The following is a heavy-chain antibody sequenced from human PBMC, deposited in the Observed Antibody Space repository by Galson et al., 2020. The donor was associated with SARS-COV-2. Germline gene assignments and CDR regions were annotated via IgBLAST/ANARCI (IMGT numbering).Heavy chain of an antibody. J-gene: IGHJ4*02. V-gene: IGHV3-74*01. CDR3: SRGDMSNYDFDD. D-gene: IGHD3-10*01. CDR1: GFTLRSYW. CDR2: IYREGSIT. Sequence: LSLTCAAPGFTLRSYWLHSVRHAPGKGLVWVSRIYREGSITSSADSVKGRFTISGDDAKNTLYLHMRSLRAEDTAVYYWSRGDMSNYDFDDWCQGTLGTVSS.